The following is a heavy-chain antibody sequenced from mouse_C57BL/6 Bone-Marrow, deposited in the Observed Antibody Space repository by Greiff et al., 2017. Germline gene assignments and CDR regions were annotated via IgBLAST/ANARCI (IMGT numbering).Heavy chain of an antibody. CDR1: GYTFTSYW. J-gene: IGHJ4*01. D-gene: IGHD2-1*01. V-gene: IGHV1-5*01. CDR2: IHPANSDT. CDR3: TLYPGAY. Sequence: VQLQQPGTVLARPGASVKMSCKTSGYTFTSYWMHWVKQRPGQGLEWIGAIHPANSDTSYNQKFKGKAKLTAVTSASTAYMELSSLTNEDSAVYYSTLYPGAYWGQGTSVTVSS.